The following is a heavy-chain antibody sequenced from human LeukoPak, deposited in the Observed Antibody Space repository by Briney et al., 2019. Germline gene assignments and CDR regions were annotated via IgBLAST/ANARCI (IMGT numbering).Heavy chain of an antibody. Sequence: ASVKVSSKASGYTFTVYYMHWVGQAPGQGLEWMGWINPNSGGKNYAQKFKGRVTITRDTSNSQAYMELSRLRSDDTAVYYCAQEGVRYFVTPGAFDIWGQGTMVTVSS. V-gene: IGHV1-2*02. CDR3: AQEGVRYFVTPGAFDI. CDR2: INPNSGGK. J-gene: IGHJ3*02. CDR1: GYTFTVYY. D-gene: IGHD3-9*01.